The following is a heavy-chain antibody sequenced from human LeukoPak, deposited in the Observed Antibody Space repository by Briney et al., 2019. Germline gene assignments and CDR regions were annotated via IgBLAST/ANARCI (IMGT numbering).Heavy chain of an antibody. D-gene: IGHD1-26*01. CDR3: ARVPPPVVGATPRRSYFDY. V-gene: IGHV1-69*13. J-gene: IGHJ4*02. CDR1: GGTFSSYA. Sequence: ASVKVSCKASGGTFSSYAISWVRQAPGQGLEWMGGIIPIFGTANYAQKFQGRVTITADESTSTAYMELSSLRSEDTAVYYCARVPPPVVGATPRRSYFDYWGQGTLVTVSS. CDR2: IIPIFGTA.